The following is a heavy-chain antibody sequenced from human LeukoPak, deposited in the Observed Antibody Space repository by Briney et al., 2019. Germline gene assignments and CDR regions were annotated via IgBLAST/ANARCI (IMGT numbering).Heavy chain of an antibody. CDR1: GFTFSSYA. CDR3: AKEADDYGVDYYYGMDV. D-gene: IGHD4-17*01. Sequence: GGSLRLSCAASGFTFSSYAMSWVRQAPGKGLEWVSAISGSGGSTYYADSVKGRFTISRDNSKNTLYLQMNSLRAEDTAVYYCAKEADDYGVDYYYGMDVWGQGTTVTVSS. V-gene: IGHV3-23*01. J-gene: IGHJ6*02. CDR2: ISGSGGST.